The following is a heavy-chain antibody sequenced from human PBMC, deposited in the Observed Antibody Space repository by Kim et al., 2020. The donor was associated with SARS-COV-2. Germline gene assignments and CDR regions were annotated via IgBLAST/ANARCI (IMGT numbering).Heavy chain of an antibody. CDR1: GFTFSRHW. CDR2: INTDDTII. J-gene: IGHJ4*02. CDR3: VRDSSATY. D-gene: IGHD3-22*01. V-gene: IGHV3-74*01. Sequence: GSLRLSCAASGFTFSRHWMHWVRQAPGKGLMWISRINTDDTIIDYADSVKGRFTISRDNAKSTLYLQMNSLRDEDTAVYYCVRDSSATYWGQGTLVTVSS.